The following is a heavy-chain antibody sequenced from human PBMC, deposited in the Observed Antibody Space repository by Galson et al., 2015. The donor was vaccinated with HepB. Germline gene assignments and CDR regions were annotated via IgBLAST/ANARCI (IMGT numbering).Heavy chain of an antibody. V-gene: IGHV3-30*01. J-gene: IGHJ3*01. D-gene: IGHD3-22*01. CDR1: GFMFNTYG. CDR3: ARGSHSSGSFDV. Sequence: SLRLSCAASGFMFNTYGMHWVRQAPGKGLEWIAVTSYDGTTHYYADSVKGRITISRDNSKNTLYLQMNNLRLADTAVYYCARGSHSSGSFDVWGQGTMVTVPS. CDR2: TSYDGTTH.